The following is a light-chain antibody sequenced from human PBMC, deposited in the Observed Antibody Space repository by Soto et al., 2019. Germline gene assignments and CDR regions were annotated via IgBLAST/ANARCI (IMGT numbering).Light chain of an antibody. CDR1: QSVYSN. J-gene: IGKJ2*03. CDR3: QQYNNWPQS. Sequence: EIVMTQSPATLSVSPGESATLSCRASQSVYSNLAWYQQKPGQAPRLLIYGASTRATGIPATFSGSGSGTEYTLTISSLQSEDFAVYYCQQYNNWPQSFGQGTKLDIK. CDR2: GAS. V-gene: IGKV3-15*01.